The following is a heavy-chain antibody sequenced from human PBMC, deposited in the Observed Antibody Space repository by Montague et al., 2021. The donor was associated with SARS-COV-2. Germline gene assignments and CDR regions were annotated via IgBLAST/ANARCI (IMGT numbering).Heavy chain of an antibody. CDR3: ARGGTRDIVLVPSALDY. D-gene: IGHD2-2*01. V-gene: IGHV4-59*08. Sequence: SETLSLTCTVAGGSINAYYWTWIRQPPGKGLDWIGFLYYSGVTNYNPSLKSRVTMSLDTSKNQFSLRLRSVTAADTAVYYCARGGTRDIVLVPSALDYWGRGIPVTVSS. CDR2: LYYSGVT. CDR1: GGSINAYY. J-gene: IGHJ4*02.